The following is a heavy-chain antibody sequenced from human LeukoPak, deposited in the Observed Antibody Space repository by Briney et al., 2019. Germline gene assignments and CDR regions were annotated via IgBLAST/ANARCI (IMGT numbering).Heavy chain of an antibody. CDR3: ARDVGIAARQDWFDP. D-gene: IGHD6-6*01. CDR1: GFTFSDYY. V-gene: IGHV3-11*01. Sequence: GGSLRLSRAASGFTFSDYYMSWIRQAPGKGLEWVSYISSSGSTIYYADSVKGRFTISRDNAKNSLYLQMNSLRAEDTAVYYCARDVGIAARQDWFDPWGQGTLVTVSS. CDR2: ISSSGSTI. J-gene: IGHJ5*02.